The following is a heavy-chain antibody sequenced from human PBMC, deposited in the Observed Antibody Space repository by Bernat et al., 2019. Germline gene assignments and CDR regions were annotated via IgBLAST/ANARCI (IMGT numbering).Heavy chain of an antibody. V-gene: IGHV3-7*03. Sequence: EVQLVESGGGLVQPGGSLRLSCAASGFTFSSYWMSWVRQAPGKGLEWVANIKQDGSEKYYVDSVKGRFTTSRDNAKNSLYLQMNSLRAEDTAVYYCARDVDTAMEYYFDYWGQGTLVTVSS. CDR2: IKQDGSEK. D-gene: IGHD5-18*01. J-gene: IGHJ4*02. CDR1: GFTFSSYW. CDR3: ARDVDTAMEYYFDY.